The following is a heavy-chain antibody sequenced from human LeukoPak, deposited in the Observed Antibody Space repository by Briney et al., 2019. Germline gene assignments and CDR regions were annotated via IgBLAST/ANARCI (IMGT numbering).Heavy chain of an antibody. V-gene: IGHV1-24*01. Sequence: ASVKVSCKVSGYTLTELSMHWVRQAPGKGLEWMGGFDPEDGETIYAQKFQGRVTMTEDTSADTAYMELSSPRSEDTAVYYCAIPVQLERRRIFKTYYYYGMDVWGQGTTVTVSS. CDR3: AIPVQLERRRIFKTYYYYGMDV. J-gene: IGHJ6*02. CDR2: FDPEDGET. D-gene: IGHD1-1*01. CDR1: GYTLTELS.